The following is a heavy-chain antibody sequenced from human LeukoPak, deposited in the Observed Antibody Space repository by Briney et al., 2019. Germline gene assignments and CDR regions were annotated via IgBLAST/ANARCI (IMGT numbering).Heavy chain of an antibody. J-gene: IGHJ4*02. CDR3: ARKSATMNAAFDY. V-gene: IGHV3-74*01. D-gene: IGHD3-22*01. CDR1: GFTFSNSW. CDR2: INSDGSIT. Sequence: GGSLRLSCAASGFTFSNSWMHWVRQTPGKGLVWVSNINSDGSITSFADSVKGRFTISRDNAKNTPYLQMSSLRAEDTAVYYCARKSATMNAAFDYWGQGTLVTVSS.